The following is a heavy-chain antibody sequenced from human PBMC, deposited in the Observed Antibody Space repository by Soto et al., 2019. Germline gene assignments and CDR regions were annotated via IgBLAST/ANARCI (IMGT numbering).Heavy chain of an antibody. Sequence: QVQLQESGPGLVKPSQTLSLTCTVSGGSISSGGYYWSWIRQHPGKGLEWIGYIYYSGSTYYNPSLKSRVNISGDTSKEPFPLEVSSVAAGGTGGYYCAGNWGCECSPFHLGMEGWGQGTTVTGSS. CDR3: AGNWGCECSPFHLGMEG. V-gene: IGHV4-31*03. J-gene: IGHJ6*01. CDR1: GGSISSGGYY. D-gene: IGHD2-8*02. CDR2: IYYSGST.